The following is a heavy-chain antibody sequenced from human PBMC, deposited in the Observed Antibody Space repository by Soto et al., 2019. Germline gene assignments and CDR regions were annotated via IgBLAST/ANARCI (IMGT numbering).Heavy chain of an antibody. CDR3: AASILYYGPDG. V-gene: IGHV5-51*01. Sequence: DSLKLSCKGSGYPFTNYWIGWVRQMPGKGLEWMGIIYPGDSDTKYNPSFQGQVTISADKSITTTYLQWSSLKASDTAIYYCAASILYYGPDGWGRGTTVTGFS. CDR1: GYPFTNYW. J-gene: IGHJ6*02. CDR2: IYPGDSDT.